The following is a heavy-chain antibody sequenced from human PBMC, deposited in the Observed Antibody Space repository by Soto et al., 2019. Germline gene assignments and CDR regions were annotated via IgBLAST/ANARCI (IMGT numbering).Heavy chain of an antibody. CDR3: ARGGAVVVPAANNWFDP. V-gene: IGHV3-7*01. D-gene: IGHD2-2*01. CDR2: INQDGSEK. Sequence: EVQLVASGGGLVQPGGSLRLSCAASGFTFSSYWMSWVRQARGKGLEWVANINQDGSEKYYVDSVKGRYTISRDNAKNSLYLQMNSLRAEATAVYYCARGGAVVVPAANNWFDPCGQGTLVTVSS. J-gene: IGHJ5*02. CDR1: GFTFSSYW.